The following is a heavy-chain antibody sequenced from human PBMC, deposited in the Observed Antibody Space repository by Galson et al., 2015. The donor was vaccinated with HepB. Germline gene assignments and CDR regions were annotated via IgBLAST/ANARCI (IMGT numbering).Heavy chain of an antibody. D-gene: IGHD1-26*01. Sequence: SLRLSCAASGFTVSSNYMSWVRQAPGKGLEWASVIYSGGSTYYADSVKGRFTISRDNSKNTLYLQMNSLRAEDTAVYYCARGGVGATLGVWGQGTLVTVSS. J-gene: IGHJ4*02. CDR1: GFTVSSNY. V-gene: IGHV3-53*01. CDR3: ARGGVGATLGV. CDR2: IYSGGST.